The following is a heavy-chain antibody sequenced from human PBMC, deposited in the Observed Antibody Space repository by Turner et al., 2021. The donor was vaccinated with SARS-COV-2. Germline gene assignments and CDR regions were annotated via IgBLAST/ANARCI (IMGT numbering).Heavy chain of an antibody. CDR1: GGTFSSNA. J-gene: IGHJ3*02. CDR3: AREIPIQRGAFDI. D-gene: IGHD2-2*02. CDR2: NIPILGIN. V-gene: IGHV1-69*04. Sequence: VQLFLSGAEVKKPGSSVKVSCKASGGTFSSNAINWVRQAPGQGLEWMGRNIPILGINNYAQKFKGRGTITADKYTSTAYMELSSMRSEDTAVYYCAREIPIQRGAFDIWGQGTMVTVSS.